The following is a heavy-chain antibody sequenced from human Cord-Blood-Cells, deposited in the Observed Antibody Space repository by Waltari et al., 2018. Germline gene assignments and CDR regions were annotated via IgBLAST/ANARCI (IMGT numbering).Heavy chain of an antibody. V-gene: IGHV1-69*12. J-gene: IGHJ5*02. CDR1: GGTFSSYA. CDR3: ARSVSSGWYWFDP. D-gene: IGHD6-19*01. Sequence: QVQLVQSGAEVKKPGSSVKVSCKASGGTFSSYAISWVRQAPGQGLEWMGGSIPIFGTANYAQKFQGRVTITADESTSTAYRELSSLRSEDTAVYYCARSVSSGWYWFDPWGQGTLVTVSS. CDR2: SIPIFGTA.